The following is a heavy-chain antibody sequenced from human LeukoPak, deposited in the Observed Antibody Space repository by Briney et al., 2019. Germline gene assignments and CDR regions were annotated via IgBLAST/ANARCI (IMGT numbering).Heavy chain of an antibody. D-gene: IGHD3-22*01. J-gene: IGHJ3*02. Sequence: ASVKVSCKASGYTFTGYYMHWVRQAPGQGLEWMGRINPNSGGTNYAQKFQGRVTMTRDTSISTAYMELSRLRSDDTAVYYCARESGDSSGYYYGAFDIWGQGIMVTVSS. V-gene: IGHV1-2*06. CDR3: ARESGDSSGYYYGAFDI. CDR2: INPNSGGT. CDR1: GYTFTGYY.